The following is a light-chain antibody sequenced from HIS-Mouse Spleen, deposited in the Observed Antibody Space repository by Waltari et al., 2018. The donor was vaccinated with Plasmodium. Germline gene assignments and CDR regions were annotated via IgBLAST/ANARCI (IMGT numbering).Light chain of an antibody. CDR1: NIGSKR. Sequence: SYVLTQPPSVSVAPGQTARTTCGGNNIGSKRVPWYQQKPGQAPGLVVYDDSDRPSGIPERFSGSNSGNTATLTISRVEAGDEADYYCQVWDSSSDHPVFGGGTKLTVL. V-gene: IGLV3-21*02. CDR2: DDS. CDR3: QVWDSSSDHPV. J-gene: IGLJ3*02.